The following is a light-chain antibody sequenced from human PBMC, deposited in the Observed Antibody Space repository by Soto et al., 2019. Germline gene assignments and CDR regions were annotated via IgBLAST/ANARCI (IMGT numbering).Light chain of an antibody. CDR3: MQATQSSWT. J-gene: IGKJ1*01. CDR2: KVS. V-gene: IGKV2-24*01. Sequence: DIVMPQTPLSSPVTLGQAASISCRSSQSLVHKDGNTDLSWFQQRPGQPPRLLIYKVSDRFSGVTDRFSGSGAGTDFTLTISRVAAEDVGVYYCMQATQSSWTFGQGTKVEI. CDR1: QSLVHKDGNTD.